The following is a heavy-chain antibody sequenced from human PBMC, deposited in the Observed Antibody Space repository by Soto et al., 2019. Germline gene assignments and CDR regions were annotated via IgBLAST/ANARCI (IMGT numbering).Heavy chain of an antibody. D-gene: IGHD3-3*01. Sequence: SVKVSCKASGGTFSSYAISWVRQAPRQGLEWMGGIIPIFGTANYAQKFQGRVTITADESTSTAYMELSSLRSEDTAVYYCASARTIFGVVTPPNYYGMDVWGQGTTVTVSS. CDR3: ASARTIFGVVTPPNYYGMDV. CDR2: IIPIFGTA. CDR1: GGTFSSYA. J-gene: IGHJ6*02. V-gene: IGHV1-69*13.